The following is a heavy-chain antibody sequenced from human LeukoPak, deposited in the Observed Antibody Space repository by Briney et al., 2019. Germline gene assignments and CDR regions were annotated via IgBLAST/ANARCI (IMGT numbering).Heavy chain of an antibody. Sequence: ASVSVSCKPSGYTFTGYYLLWVRQAPGQRPEGMGRIDPDSGGTHYGQRLQGRVTVTRDTSITTVYRELSGLTSDDPAVYYCARVPGPYTTSRFDFWGQGTLVPVSS. J-gene: IGHJ4*02. D-gene: IGHD2-2*02. V-gene: IGHV1-2*02. CDR3: ARVPGPYTTSRFDF. CDR1: GYTFTGYY. CDR2: IDPDSGGT.